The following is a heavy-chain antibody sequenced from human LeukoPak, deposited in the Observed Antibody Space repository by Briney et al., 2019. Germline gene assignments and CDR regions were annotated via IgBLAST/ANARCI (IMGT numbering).Heavy chain of an antibody. CDR2: IDQDGSEK. D-gene: IGHD1-26*01. CDR1: GFTFTTYW. V-gene: IGHV3-7*01. Sequence: GGSLRLSCAASGFTFTTYWMSWVRQAPGRGLEWVANIDQDGSEKYYVDSVKGRFTISRDNAKNSLYLQMNSLRAEDTAVYYCARAGQVGTADYWGQGTLVTVSS. J-gene: IGHJ4*02. CDR3: ARAGQVGTADY.